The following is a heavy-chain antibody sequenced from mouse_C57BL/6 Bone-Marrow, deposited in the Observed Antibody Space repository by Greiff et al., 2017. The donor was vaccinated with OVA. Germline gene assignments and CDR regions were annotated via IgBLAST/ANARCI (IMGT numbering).Heavy chain of an antibody. Sequence: VQLQQPGAELVRPGSSVKLSCKASGYTFTSYWMHWVKQRPIQGLEWIGNIDPSDSETHYTQKFKDKATLTVDKSSSTAYMQLSSLTSEDSAVYDCARGWLLRPFAYWGQGTLVTVSA. CDR2: IDPSDSET. CDR1: GYTFTSYW. D-gene: IGHD2-3*01. V-gene: IGHV1-52*01. CDR3: ARGWLLRPFAY. J-gene: IGHJ3*01.